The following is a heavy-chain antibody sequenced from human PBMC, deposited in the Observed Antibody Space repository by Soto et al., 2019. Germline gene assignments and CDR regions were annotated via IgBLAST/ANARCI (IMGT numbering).Heavy chain of an antibody. CDR3: ARVSSTPAIIAAAGVFDY. D-gene: IGHD6-13*01. Sequence: LSLTCTVSGGSISGGDYYWSWIRQPPGKGLEWIGYIYYSGSTYYNPSLKSRVTISVDTSKNQFSLKLSSVTAADTAVYYCARVSSTPAIIAAAGVFDYWGQGTLVTVSS. CDR2: IYYSGST. V-gene: IGHV4-30-4*01. CDR1: GGSISGGDYY. J-gene: IGHJ4*02.